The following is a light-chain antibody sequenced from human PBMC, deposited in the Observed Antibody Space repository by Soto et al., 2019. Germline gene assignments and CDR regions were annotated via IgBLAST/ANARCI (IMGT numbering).Light chain of an antibody. CDR2: VNS. V-gene: IGLV1-40*01. Sequence: QSVLTQPPSVSGAPGQRVTISCTGSSSNIGAGYGVHWYQQLPGTAPKLLIYVNSNRPSGVPDRFSGSKSGTSASLAITGLRAEDEADYYCQSYDSSLSGGVFGGGTKVTVL. CDR1: SSNIGAGYG. J-gene: IGLJ3*02. CDR3: QSYDSSLSGGV.